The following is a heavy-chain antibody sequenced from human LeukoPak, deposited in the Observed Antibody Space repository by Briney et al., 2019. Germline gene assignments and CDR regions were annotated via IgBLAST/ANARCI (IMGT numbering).Heavy chain of an antibody. CDR2: ISPIFVTA. CDR1: VGTFSNYA. D-gene: IGHD6-13*01. V-gene: IGHV1-69*13. Sequence: SLKVSCKAAVGTFSNYAISFVRQSPGQGLEWMGGISPIFVTANYAQKCHGRVTITADESTNTAYMALSSLRSADPAVYSCARDRGGRQLVPSCFDYWGQGTLVTVSS. CDR3: ARDRGGRQLVPSCFDY. J-gene: IGHJ4*02.